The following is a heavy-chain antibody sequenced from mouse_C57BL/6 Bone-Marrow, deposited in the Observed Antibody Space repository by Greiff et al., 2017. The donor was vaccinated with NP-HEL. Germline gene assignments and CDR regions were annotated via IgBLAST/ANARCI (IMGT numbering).Heavy chain of an antibody. CDR3: ARKLWYFDV. J-gene: IGHJ1*03. CDR1: GYAFTNYL. CDR2: INPGSGGT. V-gene: IGHV1-54*01. Sequence: QVQLKESGAELVRPGTSVKVSCKASGYAFTNYLIEWVKQRPGQGLEWIGVINPGSGGTNYNEKFKGKATLTADKSSSTAYMQLSSLTSEDSAVYFCARKLWYFDVWGTGTTVTVSS.